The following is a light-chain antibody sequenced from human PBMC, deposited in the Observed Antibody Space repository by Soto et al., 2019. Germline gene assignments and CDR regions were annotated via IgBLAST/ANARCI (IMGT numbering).Light chain of an antibody. Sequence: QAVLTPPASVSGSPGQSITISCTGTRSDVGGYNYVSWYQHHPGKAPKLMIFDVSNRPSGVSNRFSGSKSGNTASLTISGLQPEDEADYYCSSYTTSNTRQIVFGTGTKLTVL. CDR3: SSYTTSNTRQIV. CDR2: DVS. J-gene: IGLJ1*01. V-gene: IGLV2-14*03. CDR1: RSDVGGYNY.